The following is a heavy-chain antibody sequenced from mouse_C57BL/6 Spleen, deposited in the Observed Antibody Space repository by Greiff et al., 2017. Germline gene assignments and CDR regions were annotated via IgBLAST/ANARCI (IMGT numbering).Heavy chain of an antibody. CDR2: INYDGSST. V-gene: IGHV5-16*01. CDR1: GFTFSDYY. J-gene: IGHJ2*01. Sequence: EVKVVESEGGLVQPGSSMKLSCTASGFTFSDYYMAWVRQVPEKGLEWVANINYDGSSTYYLDSLKSRFIISRDNAKNILYLQMSSLKSEDTATYYCARENYYGSSYDYWGPGTTLTVSS. CDR3: ARENYYGSSYDY. D-gene: IGHD1-1*01.